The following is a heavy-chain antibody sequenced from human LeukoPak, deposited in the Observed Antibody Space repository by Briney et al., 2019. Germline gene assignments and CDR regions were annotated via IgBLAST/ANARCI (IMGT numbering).Heavy chain of an antibody. CDR1: GFTFDDHG. J-gene: IGHJ6*03. CDR3: ARDYPWIQLWLGGLDYYYMDV. CDR2: ITWNGGTT. Sequence: GGSLRLSCAASGFTFDDHGMNWVRQAPGKGLEWVSGITWNGGTTGYADSVRGRFTISRDNAKNSLYLQMNSLRAEDTAVYYCARDYPWIQLWLGGLDYYYMDVWGKGTTVTVSS. V-gene: IGHV3-20*04. D-gene: IGHD5-18*01.